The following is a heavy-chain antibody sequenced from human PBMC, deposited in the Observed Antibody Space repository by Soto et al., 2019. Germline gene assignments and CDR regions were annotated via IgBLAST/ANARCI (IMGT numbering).Heavy chain of an antibody. J-gene: IGHJ5*01. CDR3: VRDIGRFDS. Sequence: QVQLQESGPGVVKPSETLSLSCSVSGGSMSPYYWGWIRQSPGKGLEWIGYIYYNGNTNYIPSLKSRVTMSVDTSKNQLSLRLTSVTAADTAVYYCVRDIGRFDSWGPGTLVTVSS. CDR2: IYYNGNT. CDR1: GGSMSPYY. V-gene: IGHV4-59*12. D-gene: IGHD3-10*01.